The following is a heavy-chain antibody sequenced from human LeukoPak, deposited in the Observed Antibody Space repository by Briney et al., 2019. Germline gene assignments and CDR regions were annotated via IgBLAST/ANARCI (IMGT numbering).Heavy chain of an antibody. CDR3: AKVRAPLSGNSYYFDY. V-gene: IGHV3-53*05. D-gene: IGHD1-26*01. CDR2: IYSGGST. J-gene: IGHJ4*02. Sequence: GGSLRLSCAASGFTVSSNYMSWVRQAPGKGLEWVSVIYSGGSTYYADSVKGRFTISRDNAKNSLYLQMNSLRPEDTALYYCAKVRAPLSGNSYYFDYWGQGTLVTVSS. CDR1: GFTVSSNY.